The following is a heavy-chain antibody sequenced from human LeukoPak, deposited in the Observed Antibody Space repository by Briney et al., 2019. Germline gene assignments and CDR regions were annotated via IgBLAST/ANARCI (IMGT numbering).Heavy chain of an antibody. CDR3: ARAPTMVTALFDY. Sequence: GGSLRLSCAASEFTFSSYRMHWVRQAPGKGLEWVSSISSSSSSIYYADSVKGRYTISRDNAKNSLYLQMNSLRAEDTTVYYCARAPTMVTALFDYWGQGTLVTVSS. D-gene: IGHD4-17*01. V-gene: IGHV3-21*01. CDR2: ISSSSSSI. CDR1: EFTFSSYR. J-gene: IGHJ4*02.